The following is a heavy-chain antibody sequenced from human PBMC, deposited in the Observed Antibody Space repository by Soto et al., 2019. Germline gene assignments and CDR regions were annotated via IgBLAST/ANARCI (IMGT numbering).Heavy chain of an antibody. D-gene: IGHD2-15*01. CDR1: GYTFTSYG. J-gene: IGHJ6*02. CDR2: ISAYNGNT. Sequence: QVQLVQSGAEVKKPGASVKVSCKASGYTFTSYGISWVRQAPGQGLEWMGWISAYNGNTNYAQKLQGRVTMTTDTATSTAYVELRSLRSDDTAVYYGARGRGRAQGGYGMDVWGQGTTVTVSS. CDR3: ARGRGRAQGGYGMDV. V-gene: IGHV1-18*04.